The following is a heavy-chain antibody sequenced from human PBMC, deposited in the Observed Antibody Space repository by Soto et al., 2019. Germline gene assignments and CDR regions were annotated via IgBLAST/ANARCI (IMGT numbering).Heavy chain of an antibody. CDR2: ISSSSMTI. D-gene: IGHD3-22*01. J-gene: IGHJ3*01. CDR3: ARDGNYYDSSGFWP. CDR1: GFSFRSYS. Sequence: GGSLRLSCAASGFSFRSYSMNWVRQAPGKGLEWISYISSSSMTIYYADSVKDRFIISRDNAKNSLYLQMNSLRDEDTAVYYCARDGNYYDSSGFWPWGQGTMVTVSS. V-gene: IGHV3-48*02.